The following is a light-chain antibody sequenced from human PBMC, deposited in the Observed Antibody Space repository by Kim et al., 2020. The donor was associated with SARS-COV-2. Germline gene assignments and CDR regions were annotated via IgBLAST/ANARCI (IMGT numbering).Light chain of an antibody. CDR1: QDISRY. V-gene: IGKV1-39*01. Sequence: DIQMTQSPSSLSASVGDRVTITCRASQDISRYLNWYQQKPGKAPKLRIYTASSLQSGVPSRFTGSGSETDFTLTITSLQPEDFATYYCQQTTSAPRTFGQGTKVDIK. J-gene: IGKJ1*01. CDR2: TAS. CDR3: QQTTSAPRT.